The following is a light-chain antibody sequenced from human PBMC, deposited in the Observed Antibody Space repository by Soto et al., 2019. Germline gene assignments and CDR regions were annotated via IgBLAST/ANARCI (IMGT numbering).Light chain of an antibody. J-gene: IGKJ1*01. CDR2: KAS. V-gene: IGKV1-5*03. CDR3: QQYNSYSTWT. CDR1: QSISSW. Sequence: DIQMTQSPSTLSASVGDRVTITCRASQSISSWLAWYQQKSGKVPKLLIYKASSLESGVPSRFSGSGSGTEFTLTISSLQPDDFATYYRQQYNSYSTWTFGQGTKVDIK.